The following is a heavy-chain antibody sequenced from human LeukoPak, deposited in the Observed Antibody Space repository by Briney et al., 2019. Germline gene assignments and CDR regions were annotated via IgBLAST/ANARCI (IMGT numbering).Heavy chain of an antibody. J-gene: IGHJ4*02. CDR1: GGSIISSSHY. Sequence: SQTLSLTCTVSGGSIISSSHYWGWIRQPPGKGLEYIGTMPYSGSAYYNPSLKSRVTISVDTSKNQFSLKLTSVTAADTAIYYCAGASQTGISGRGYIDYWGQGTLVTVSS. D-gene: IGHD3-10*01. CDR3: AGASQTGISGRGYIDY. CDR2: MPYSGSA. V-gene: IGHV4-39*07.